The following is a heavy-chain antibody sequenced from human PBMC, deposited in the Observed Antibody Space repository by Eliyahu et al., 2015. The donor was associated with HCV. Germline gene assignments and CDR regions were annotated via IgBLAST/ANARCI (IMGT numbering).Heavy chain of an antibody. Sequence: QVQLQESDPGLVKPSETLSLTCTVSGGSVSSGSYYWSWIRQSPGKGLEWIGYIYYSGSTNYNPSLKSRVTISLDTSKNQFSLKLSSVTAADTAVYYCATITGGVVAYWGQGTLVTVFS. CDR3: ATITGGVVAY. D-gene: IGHD3-16*01. V-gene: IGHV4-61*01. CDR1: GGSVSSGSYY. CDR2: IYYSGST. J-gene: IGHJ4*02.